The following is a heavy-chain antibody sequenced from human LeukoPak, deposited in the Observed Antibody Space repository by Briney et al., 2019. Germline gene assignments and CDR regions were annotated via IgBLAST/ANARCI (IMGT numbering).Heavy chain of an antibody. Sequence: ASVKVSCKVSGYTLTSYYMHWVRQAPGQGLEWMGIINPSGGSTSSAQKFQGRVTMTRDTSTSTVYMELSSLRSEDTAVYYCAREWVSGYYYGMDVWGQRTTVTVSS. V-gene: IGHV1-46*01. CDR1: GYTLTSYY. CDR3: AREWVSGYYYGMDV. CDR2: INPSGGST. D-gene: IGHD1-26*01. J-gene: IGHJ6*02.